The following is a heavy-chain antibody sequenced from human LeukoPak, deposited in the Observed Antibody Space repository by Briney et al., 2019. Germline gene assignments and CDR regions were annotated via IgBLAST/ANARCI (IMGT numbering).Heavy chain of an antibody. Sequence: ASVKVSCKASGYTFTSYDINWVRQATGQGLEWMGWMNPNSGNTGYAQKFQGRVTMTRNTSISTAYMELSSLRSEDTAVYYCARGSRRYCSGGSCYNYWGQGTLVTVSS. D-gene: IGHD2-15*01. CDR3: ARGSRRYCSGGSCYNY. V-gene: IGHV1-8*01. J-gene: IGHJ4*02. CDR1: GYTFTSYD. CDR2: MNPNSGNT.